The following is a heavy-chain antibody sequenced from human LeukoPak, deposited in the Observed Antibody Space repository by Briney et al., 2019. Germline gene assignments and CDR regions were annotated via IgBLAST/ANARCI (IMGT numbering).Heavy chain of an antibody. D-gene: IGHD2-2*01. CDR2: IYPGDSDT. J-gene: IGHJ4*02. CDR1: GYSFTSYW. V-gene: IGHV5-51*01. CDR3: ARRQGCSSTSCPPDS. Sequence: GESLKTSCKGSGYSFTSYWIGWVRQMPGKGLEWMGIIYPGDSDTRYSPSFQGQVTISADKSISTAYLQWSSLKASDTAMYYCARRQGCSSTSCPPDSWGQGTLVTVSS.